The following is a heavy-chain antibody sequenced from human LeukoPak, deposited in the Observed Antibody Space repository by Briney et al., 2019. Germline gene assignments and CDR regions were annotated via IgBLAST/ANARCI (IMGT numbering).Heavy chain of an antibody. Sequence: GESLKISFRGSGYSFTTYWIGWVRQMPGKGLEWMGIIYPGDSDTRYSPSFQGQVTISADKSISTAYLQWSSLKASDTAMYYCARQGYASWPDAFDIWGQGTMVTVSS. V-gene: IGHV5-51*01. CDR2: IYPGDSDT. CDR3: ARQGYASWPDAFDI. D-gene: IGHD2-2*01. J-gene: IGHJ3*02. CDR1: GYSFTTYW.